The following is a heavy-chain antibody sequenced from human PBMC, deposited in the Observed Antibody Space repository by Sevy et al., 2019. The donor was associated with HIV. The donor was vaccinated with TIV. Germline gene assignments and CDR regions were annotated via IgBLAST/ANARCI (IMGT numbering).Heavy chain of an antibody. CDR1: GILYSHYW. CDR2: INQGGSEK. J-gene: IGHJ4*02. CDR3: ARDDYGSGD. D-gene: IGHD3-10*01. V-gene: IGHV3-7*01. Sequence: GGSLRLSCVASGILYSHYWMSWVRQAPGKGPEWVANINQGGSEKYYVDSVKGRFTISRDNAKNLLYLQMNSLRVEDTAVYYCARDDYGSGDWGQGTLVTVSS.